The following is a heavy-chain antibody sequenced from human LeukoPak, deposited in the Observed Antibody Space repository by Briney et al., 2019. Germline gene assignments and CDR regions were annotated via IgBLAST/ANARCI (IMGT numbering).Heavy chain of an antibody. CDR1: GGSISSYY. CDR3: ARSTSYWYFDL. CDR2: IYYSGST. J-gene: IGHJ2*01. V-gene: IGHV4-59*08. D-gene: IGHD5/OR15-5a*01. Sequence: SETLSLTCTVSGGSISSYYWSWIRQPPGKGREWIGYIYYSGSTNYNPSLKSRVTISVDTSKNQFSLKLSSVTAADTAVYYCARSTSYWYFDLWGRGTLVTVSS.